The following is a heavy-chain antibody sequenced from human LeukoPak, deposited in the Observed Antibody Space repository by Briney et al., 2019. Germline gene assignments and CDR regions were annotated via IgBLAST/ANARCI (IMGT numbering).Heavy chain of an antibody. V-gene: IGHV3-30-3*01. Sequence: GGSLRLSCAASGFTFSNYAMQWVRQAPGKGLEWVAVISYDGSNKYYGDSVKGRFTISRDDSKNTLNLQMNSLRADDSAVYYCARSPAPTRSSWLYPDYWGQGTQVTVSS. CDR1: GFTFSNYA. D-gene: IGHD6-13*01. J-gene: IGHJ4*02. CDR3: ARSPAPTRSSWLYPDY. CDR2: ISYDGSNK.